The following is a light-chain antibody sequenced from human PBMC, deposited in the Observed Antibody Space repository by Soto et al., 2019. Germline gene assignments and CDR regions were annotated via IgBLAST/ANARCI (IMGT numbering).Light chain of an antibody. CDR3: SSYTTSSTYV. CDR2: DVS. V-gene: IGLV2-14*01. Sequence: QSVLTQPASVSWSPGQSITISCTGTISDVGGYDYVSWYQQHPGKAPKLMIYDVSNRPSGVSNRFSGSKSGNTASLTISGLQADDEADYYCSSYTTSSTYVFGTGTKLTVL. J-gene: IGLJ1*01. CDR1: ISDVGGYDY.